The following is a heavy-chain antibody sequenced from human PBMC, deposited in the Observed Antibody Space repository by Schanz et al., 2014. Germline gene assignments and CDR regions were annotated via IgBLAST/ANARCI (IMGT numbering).Heavy chain of an antibody. D-gene: IGHD2-2*01. J-gene: IGHJ3*02. Sequence: QVQLVQSGAEVKKPGSSVKVSCKASRSTFSSYTISWVRQARGQGLEWVGRFIPILDVGNYAQQFQGRVTFTADKSTSTAYMELSSLRYEDAALYYCARGTMPGTFDIWGQGTMVNGSS. V-gene: IGHV1-69*02. CDR2: FIPILDVG. CDR1: RSTFSSYT. CDR3: ARGTMPGTFDI.